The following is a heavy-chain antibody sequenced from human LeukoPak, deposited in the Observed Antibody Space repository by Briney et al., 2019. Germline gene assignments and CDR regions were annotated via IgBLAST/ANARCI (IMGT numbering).Heavy chain of an antibody. V-gene: IGHV3-11*01. CDR3: AKVPGSSSWDYYFDY. J-gene: IGHJ4*02. Sequence: GGSLRLSCAASGFTFSDYYMSWIRQAPGKGLEWVSYISSSGSTIYYADSVKGRFTISRDNAKNSLYLQMNSLRAEDTAVYYCAKVPGSSSWDYYFDYWGQGTLVTVSS. D-gene: IGHD6-13*01. CDR2: ISSSGSTI. CDR1: GFTFSDYY.